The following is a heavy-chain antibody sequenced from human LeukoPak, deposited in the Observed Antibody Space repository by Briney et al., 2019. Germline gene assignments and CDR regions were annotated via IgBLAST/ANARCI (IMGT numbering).Heavy chain of an antibody. CDR2: ISGSGGST. V-gene: IGHV3-23*01. J-gene: IGHJ4*02. CDR3: ARGSKKHIVVVTAIPPFDY. CDR1: GFTFSSYA. D-gene: IGHD2-21*02. Sequence: GGSLRLSCAASGFTFSSYAMSWVRQAPGKGLEWVSAISGSGGSTYYADSVKGRFTISRDNSKNTLYLQMNSLRAEDTAVYYCARGSKKHIVVVTAIPPFDYWGQGTPVTVSS.